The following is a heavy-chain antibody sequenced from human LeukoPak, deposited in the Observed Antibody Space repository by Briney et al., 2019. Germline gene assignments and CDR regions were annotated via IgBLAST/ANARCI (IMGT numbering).Heavy chain of an antibody. Sequence: SHTLSLTCTVSGGSISSYYWSWIRQPAGKGLEWIGRIYTSGSTNYNASLKGRARMSVRPSKNQFSLKLSSVTAADTAVFYCAREDGGGCREFDYWGQGTLVTVSS. V-gene: IGHV4-4*07. D-gene: IGHD2-15*01. CDR3: AREDGGGCREFDY. J-gene: IGHJ4*02. CDR1: GGSISSYY. CDR2: IYTSGST.